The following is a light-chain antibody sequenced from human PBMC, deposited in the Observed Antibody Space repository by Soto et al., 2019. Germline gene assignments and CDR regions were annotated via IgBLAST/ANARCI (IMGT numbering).Light chain of an antibody. CDR3: QQYDSYYT. CDR2: DVS. V-gene: IGKV4-1*01. J-gene: IGKJ2*01. Sequence: DLVMTPSPDSLAVSLGERATVNCKSSQSFLSSSNNKNYLAWYQQKPGKAPTLLIYDVSRLESGVPSRFSGSGSGTEFTLTINSLQPDDFAAYYCQQYDSYYTFGQGTKVDIK. CDR1: QSFLSSSNNKNY.